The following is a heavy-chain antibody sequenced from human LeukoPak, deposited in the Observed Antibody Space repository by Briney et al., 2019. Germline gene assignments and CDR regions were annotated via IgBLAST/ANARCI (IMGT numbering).Heavy chain of an antibody. CDR2: IYYSGST. CDR1: GGSISSGGYY. CDR3: ARDAGIAAAGHLDY. D-gene: IGHD6-13*01. J-gene: IGHJ4*02. V-gene: IGHV4-31*03. Sequence: SQTLSLTCTVSGGSISSGGYYWSWIRQHPGKGLDWIGYIYYSGSTYYNPSLKSRVTISVDTSKNQFSLKLSSVTAADTAVYYCARDAGIAAAGHLDYWGQGTLVTVSS.